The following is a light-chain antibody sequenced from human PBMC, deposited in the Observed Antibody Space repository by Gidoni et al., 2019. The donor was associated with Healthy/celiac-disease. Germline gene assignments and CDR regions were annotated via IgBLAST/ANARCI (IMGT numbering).Light chain of an antibody. CDR1: SSDVGGYNY. Sequence: QSALTPPASVSGSPGQSITISCTGTSSDVGGYNYVSWYQQHPGKAPKLMIYEVSNRPSGVSNRFSGSKSGNTASRTISGLQAEDEADYYCSSYTSSSTVVFGGGTKLTV. CDR2: EVS. V-gene: IGLV2-14*01. J-gene: IGLJ2*01. CDR3: SSYTSSSTVV.